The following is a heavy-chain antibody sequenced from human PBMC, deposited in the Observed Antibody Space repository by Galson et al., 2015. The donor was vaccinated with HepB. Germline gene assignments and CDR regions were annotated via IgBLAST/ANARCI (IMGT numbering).Heavy chain of an antibody. Sequence: SVKVSCKASGGTFSRYAISWVRQAPGQGLEWMGGITPMFGTANYAQKFQGRVTITADGSTSTAYMELRNLRYEDTAVYYCAREKHSSSWYGVQSWFDPWGQGTLVTVSS. CDR3: AREKHSSSWYGVQSWFDP. CDR1: GGTFSRYA. D-gene: IGHD6-13*01. CDR2: ITPMFGTA. V-gene: IGHV1-69*13. J-gene: IGHJ5*02.